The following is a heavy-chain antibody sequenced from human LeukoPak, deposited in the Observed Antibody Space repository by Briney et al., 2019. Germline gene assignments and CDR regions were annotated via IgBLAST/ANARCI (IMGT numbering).Heavy chain of an antibody. Sequence: GGSLRLSCAASGFTVNTYALHWVRQAPGRGLEWVSTIEQDSSATYSADSVRGRFAISRDNSKNTLYLQLNSLTAEDTAMYYCAKDEGRLITNWYRQYWGQGTPVTVSS. V-gene: IGHV3-23*01. CDR1: GFTVNTYA. J-gene: IGHJ4*02. CDR2: IEQDSSAT. D-gene: IGHD1-1*01. CDR3: AKDEGRLITNWYRQY.